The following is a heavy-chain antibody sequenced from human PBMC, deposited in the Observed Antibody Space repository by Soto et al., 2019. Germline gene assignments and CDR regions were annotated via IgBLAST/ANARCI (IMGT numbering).Heavy chain of an antibody. D-gene: IGHD3-3*01. J-gene: IGHJ5*02. V-gene: IGHV3-23*01. CDR1: GFTFSNYA. CDR3: AKEAFTIFGVAAPDWFDP. CDR2: TSGSGGST. Sequence: GGSLRLSCAASGFTFSNYAMSWVRQAPGKGLEWVSATSGSGGSTNYADSVKGRFTISRDNSKNTLYLQMNSLRAEDTAVYYRAKEAFTIFGVAAPDWFDPWGQGTLVTVSS.